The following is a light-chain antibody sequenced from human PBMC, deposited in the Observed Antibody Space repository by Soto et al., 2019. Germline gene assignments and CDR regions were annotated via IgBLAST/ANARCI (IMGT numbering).Light chain of an antibody. Sequence: EIVMTQSPLSLPVTPGEPASISCRSSQSLLHSNGYNYLDWYLQKPGQSPQLLIYLGSNRASGVPDRFSGSGSGTDFTLKISRVEAEDVGVYYCMQALQTPTFGGGNKVELK. CDR3: MQALQTPT. J-gene: IGKJ4*01. CDR1: QSLLHSNGYNY. CDR2: LGS. V-gene: IGKV2-28*01.